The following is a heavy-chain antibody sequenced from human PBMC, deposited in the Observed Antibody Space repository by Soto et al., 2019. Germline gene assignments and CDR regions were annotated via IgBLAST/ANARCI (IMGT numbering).Heavy chain of an antibody. Sequence: LSLTCTVTGDSINNRSYYWGWIRQPPGKGLEWIGSIYYSGSTYNNPSLKSRVSMSVDTSKNQFSLKLRSVTAADTALYYCARQRTSVVTQAYFDSWGQGSLVTVS. V-gene: IGHV4-39*01. J-gene: IGHJ4*02. CDR3: ARQRTSVVTQAYFDS. CDR1: GDSINNRSYY. D-gene: IGHD2-21*02. CDR2: IYYSGST.